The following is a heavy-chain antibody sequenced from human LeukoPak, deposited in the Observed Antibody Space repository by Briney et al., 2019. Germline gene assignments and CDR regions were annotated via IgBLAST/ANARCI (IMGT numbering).Heavy chain of an antibody. CDR2: ISYDGTNS. Sequence: PGRSLRLSCAASGFTFDNSGMHWVRQAPGKGLEWMAVISYDGTNSYYADSVKGRFAISRDNSKNTVFLQMNSLRVEDTAAYYCAKKYDNWIDYWGQGTLVTVSS. CDR1: GFTFDNSG. CDR3: AKKYDNWIDY. J-gene: IGHJ4*02. D-gene: IGHD3/OR15-3a*01. V-gene: IGHV3-30*18.